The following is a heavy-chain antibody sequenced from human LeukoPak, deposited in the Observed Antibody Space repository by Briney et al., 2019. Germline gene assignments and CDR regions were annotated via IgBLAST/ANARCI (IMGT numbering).Heavy chain of an antibody. CDR3: AKDIVATWFDP. V-gene: IGHV3-23*01. CDR1: GGSISSSFYY. Sequence: PSETLSLTCTVSGGSISSSFYYWGWIRQPPGKGLEWVSAISGSGGSTYYADSVKGRFTISRDNSKNTLYLQMNSLRAEDTAVYYCAKDIVATWFDPWGQGTLVTVSS. CDR2: ISGSGGST. J-gene: IGHJ5*02. D-gene: IGHD5-12*01.